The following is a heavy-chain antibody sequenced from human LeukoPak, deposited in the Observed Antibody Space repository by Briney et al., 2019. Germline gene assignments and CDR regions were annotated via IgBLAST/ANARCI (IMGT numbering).Heavy chain of an antibody. CDR1: GASISSDNYY. J-gene: IGHJ4*02. V-gene: IGHV4-39*07. Sequence: PSETLSLTCTVSGASISSDNYYWGWIRQPPVKGLEWIGEINHSGSTNYNPSLKSRVTISVDTSKNQFSLKLSSVTAADTAVYYCARGLRATVVTPVWGQGTLVTVSS. CDR3: ARGLRATVVTPV. CDR2: INHSGST. D-gene: IGHD4-23*01.